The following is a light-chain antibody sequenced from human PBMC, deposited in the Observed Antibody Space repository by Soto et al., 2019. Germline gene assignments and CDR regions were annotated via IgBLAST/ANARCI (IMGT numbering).Light chain of an antibody. V-gene: IGKV3-11*01. CDR2: DTS. J-gene: IGKJ3*01. CDR3: QQRSNWPPLVT. CDR1: QSVSSF. Sequence: EIVLTQSPSTLSLSPLERATLSCRASQSVSSFLAWYQQKPGQAPRLLIYDTSNRATGIPARFSGSGSGTDFTLTISSLEPEDFAVYYCQQRSNWPPLVTFGPGTKVDIK.